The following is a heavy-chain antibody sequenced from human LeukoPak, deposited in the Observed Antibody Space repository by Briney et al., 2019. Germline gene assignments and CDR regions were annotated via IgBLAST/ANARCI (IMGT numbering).Heavy chain of an antibody. D-gene: IGHD3-10*01. V-gene: IGHV3-23*01. CDR3: AKGVTYYGSGSPEV. CDR2: IRGSGGST. Sequence: GGSLRLSCAASGFTFSSYALSWVRQAPGKGLEWVSGIRGSGGSTYYTDSVRGRFTISRDNSKNTLSLQMNSLRAEDTAMYYCAKGVTYYGSGSPEVWGQGTLVTVSS. J-gene: IGHJ4*02. CDR1: GFTFSSYA.